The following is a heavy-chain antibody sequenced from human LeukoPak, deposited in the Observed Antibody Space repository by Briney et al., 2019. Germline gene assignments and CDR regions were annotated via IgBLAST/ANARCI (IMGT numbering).Heavy chain of an antibody. CDR2: ISSSSSYI. CDR1: GFTFSSYS. J-gene: IGHJ4*02. CDR3: ASASAFWDSSGLGY. V-gene: IGHV3-21*01. D-gene: IGHD6-19*01. Sequence: GGSLRLSCAASGFTFSSYSMNWVRQAPGKGLEWVSSISSSSSYIYYADSVKGRFTISRDNAKNSLYLQMNSLRAEDTAVYYCASASAFWDSSGLGYWGQGTLVTVSS.